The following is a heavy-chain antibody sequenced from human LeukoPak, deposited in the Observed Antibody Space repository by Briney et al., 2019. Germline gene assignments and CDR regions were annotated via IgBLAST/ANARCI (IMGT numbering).Heavy chain of an antibody. CDR2: ISSSGGSI. V-gene: IGHV3-23*01. D-gene: IGHD7-27*01. J-gene: IGHJ5*02. Sequence: GGSLRLSCAASGFAFTSLAMSWVRQALGKGLEWVSVISSSGGSIYYADSVKGRFTISRDNSKNALYLQMNSLRAEDTAVYYCAKDLGPTWFDPWGQGTLVTVSS. CDR3: AKDLGPTWFDP. CDR1: GFAFTSLA.